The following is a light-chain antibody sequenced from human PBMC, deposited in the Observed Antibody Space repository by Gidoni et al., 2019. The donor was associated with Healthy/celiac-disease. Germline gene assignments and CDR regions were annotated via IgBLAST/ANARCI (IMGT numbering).Light chain of an antibody. V-gene: IGKV1-9*01. Sequence: DIQLTQSPSFLSASVGDRVTIPCWASQGISSYLAWYQQKPGKAPKLLIYAASTLQSGVPSRFSGSGSGTEFTLTISSLQPEDFATYYCQQLNSYPRPFGGGTKVEIK. CDR1: QGISSY. J-gene: IGKJ4*01. CDR3: QQLNSYPRP. CDR2: AAS.